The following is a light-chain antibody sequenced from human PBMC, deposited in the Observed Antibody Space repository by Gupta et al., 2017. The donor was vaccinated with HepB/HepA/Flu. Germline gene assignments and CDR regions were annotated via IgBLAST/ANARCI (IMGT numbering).Light chain of an antibody. J-gene: IGKJ1*01. V-gene: IGKV3-15*01. CDR1: ESVGRN. CDR2: GSS. CDR3: QQYNSWPQA. Sequence: EVVMTQSPATLSVSPGERVTLSCRASESVGRNLAWYQQKPGLAPRLLIFGSSTRATGFPSRFSASGSGTEFTLTISSLQSEDFAIYYCQQYNSWPQAFGQGSKVEIK.